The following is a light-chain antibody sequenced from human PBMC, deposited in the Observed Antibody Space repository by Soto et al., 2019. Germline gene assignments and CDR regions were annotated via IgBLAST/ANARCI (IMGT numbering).Light chain of an antibody. J-gene: IGLJ1*01. CDR3: GSYTSSSTV. Sequence: QAVLTQPASVSGAPGQAIALSFTGTSSDVGGYDYVSWYQQHAGKAPKLMIYDVNNRPSGVSNRFSGSKSGNTASLTISGLQAEDDADYYCGSYTSSSTVFGTGTKVTVL. CDR2: DVN. V-gene: IGLV2-14*01. CDR1: SSDVGGYDY.